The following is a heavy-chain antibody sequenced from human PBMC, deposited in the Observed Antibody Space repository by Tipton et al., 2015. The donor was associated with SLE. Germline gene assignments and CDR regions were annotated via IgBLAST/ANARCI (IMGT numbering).Heavy chain of an antibody. CDR1: GFTFSTYW. CDR2: INQDESAK. V-gene: IGHV3-7*03. CDR3: AKDLPYSTMVRGVIWYYYYMDV. Sequence: SLRLSCAASGFTFSTYWMSWVRQAPGKGLEWVANINQDESAKYYVDSVKGRFTISRDNAKNSLYLQMNSLRAEDTALYYCAKDLPYSTMVRGVIWYYYYMDVWGKGTTVTVSS. D-gene: IGHD3-10*01. J-gene: IGHJ6*03.